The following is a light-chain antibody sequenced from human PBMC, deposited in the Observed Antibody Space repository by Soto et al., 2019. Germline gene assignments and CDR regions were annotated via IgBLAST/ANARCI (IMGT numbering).Light chain of an antibody. CDR3: QQYGTLPPT. J-gene: IGKJ4*01. CDR1: QTVTNTY. V-gene: IGKV3-20*01. CDR2: GAS. Sequence: EIVLTQSPGTLSLSPGERATLSCRASQTVTNTYLAWYQQKSGQAPNFLIYGASNRATGIPDRFSGIGSGTDFTLTISRLEPEDFAVYYCQQYGTLPPTFGGGTKVEI.